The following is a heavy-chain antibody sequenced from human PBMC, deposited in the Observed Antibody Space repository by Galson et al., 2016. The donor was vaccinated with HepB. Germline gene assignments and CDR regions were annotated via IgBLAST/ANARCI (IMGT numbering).Heavy chain of an antibody. Sequence: SETLSLTCTVSSGSISSSYYSWVRQPPGQGLEWIGYIYYSGSTDYNPSLKSRVTISLDTAKNQFSLKVSSVAAADTAVYYCARIVLVPIAHPPYFYYSAMDVWGHGTTVTVSS. CDR2: IYYSGST. V-gene: IGHV4-59*08. CDR3: ARIVLVPIAHPPYFYYSAMDV. D-gene: IGHD2-2*01. J-gene: IGHJ6*02. CDR1: SGSISSSY.